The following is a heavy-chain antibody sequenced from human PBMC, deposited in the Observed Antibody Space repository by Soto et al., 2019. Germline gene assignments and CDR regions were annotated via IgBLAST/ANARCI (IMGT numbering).Heavy chain of an antibody. V-gene: IGHV3-23*01. CDR2: ISGSGGRT. J-gene: IGHJ4*02. CDR3: AKDPFTTVTTPFDY. D-gene: IGHD4-17*01. Sequence: GGSLRLSCAASGFTFSSYAMSWVRQAPGKGLEWVSAISGSGGRTYYAESVKGRFTISRDNSKNTLYLQMNCLRAEDTAVYYCAKDPFTTVTTPFDYWGQGTLVTVSS. CDR1: GFTFSSYA.